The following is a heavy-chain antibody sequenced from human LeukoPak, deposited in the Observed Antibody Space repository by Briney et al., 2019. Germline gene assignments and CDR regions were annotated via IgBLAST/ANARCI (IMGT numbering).Heavy chain of an antibody. J-gene: IGHJ4*02. D-gene: IGHD6-19*01. V-gene: IGHV3-11*04. CDR1: GFSFSDFY. CDR3: ARPPYNSGWYYFDY. CDR2: ISSSSSSV. Sequence: GGSLRLSCVASGFSFSDFYMSWIRQAPGKGLEWVSYISSSSSSVYYADSVKGRFTISRDNAKNSLYLQMNSLRAEDTAVYYCARPPYNSGWYYFDYCGQGTLVTVSS.